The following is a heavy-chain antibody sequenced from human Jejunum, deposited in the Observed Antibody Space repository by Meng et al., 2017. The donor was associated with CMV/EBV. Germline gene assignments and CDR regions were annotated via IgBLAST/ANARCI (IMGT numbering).Heavy chain of an antibody. CDR1: GFTFGNSM. J-gene: IGHJ4*02. CDR3: ARVFKGGNYFDY. CDR2: ISISSFM. Sequence: AASGFTFGNSMMNWVRQAPGKGLEWVSSISISSFMYYADSVKGRFTISRDNAKNSLYLQMNSLRAEDTAVYYCARVFKGGNYFDYWGQGTQVTVSS. V-gene: IGHV3-21*01. D-gene: IGHD1-26*01.